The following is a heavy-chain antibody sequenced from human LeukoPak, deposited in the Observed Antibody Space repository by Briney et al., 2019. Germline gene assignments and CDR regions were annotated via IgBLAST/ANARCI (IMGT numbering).Heavy chain of an antibody. V-gene: IGHV3-73*01. CDR3: ARRIGDSYFYGMDL. Sequence: GGSLRLSCAASGFIFSASPIHWVRQASGKGLEWVGRIRSKEYSYATACAESLRGRCTISRDDSENTAYLQMNSLKTEDTAVYYCARRIGDSYFYGMDLWGQGTPVTVSS. D-gene: IGHD3-16*02. J-gene: IGHJ6*02. CDR2: IRSKEYSYAT. CDR1: GFIFSASP.